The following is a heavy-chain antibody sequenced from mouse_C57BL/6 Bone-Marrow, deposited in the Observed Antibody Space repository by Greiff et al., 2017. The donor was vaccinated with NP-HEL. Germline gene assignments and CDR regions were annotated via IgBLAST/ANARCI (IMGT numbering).Heavy chain of an antibody. V-gene: IGHV2-9-1*01. CDR2: IWTGGGT. CDR3: ARCITTVVGYFDV. D-gene: IGHD1-1*01. CDR1: GFSLTSYA. J-gene: IGHJ1*03. Sequence: QVQLKQSGPGLVAPSQGLSITCTVSGFSLTSYAISWVRQPPGQGLEWLGVIWTGGGTNYNSALKSRLSISKDNSKSQVVLKMNSLQTDDTARYYCARCITTVVGYFDVWGTGTTVTVSS.